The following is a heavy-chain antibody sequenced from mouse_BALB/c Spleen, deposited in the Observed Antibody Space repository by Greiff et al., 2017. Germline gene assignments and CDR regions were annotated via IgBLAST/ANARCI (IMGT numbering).Heavy chain of an antibody. V-gene: IGHV3-2*02. Sequence: EVKLMESGPGLVKPSQSLSLTCTVTGYSITSDYAWNWIRQFPGNKLEWMGYISYSGSTSYNPSLKSRISITRDTSKNQFFLQLNSVTTEDTATYYCARSGHYYGYKDAMDYWGQGTSVTVSS. CDR3: ARSGHYYGYKDAMDY. D-gene: IGHD1-2*01. J-gene: IGHJ4*01. CDR2: ISYSGST. CDR1: GYSITSDYA.